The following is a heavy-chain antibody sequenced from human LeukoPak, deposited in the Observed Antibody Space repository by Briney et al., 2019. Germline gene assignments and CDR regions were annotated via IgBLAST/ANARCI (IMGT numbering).Heavy chain of an antibody. CDR3: AKHLRLLTVYAA. D-gene: IGHD2-8*01. J-gene: IGHJ5*02. CDR2: IYYSGST. CDR1: GGSISGSSYY. Sequence: SETLSLTCTVSGGSISGSSYYWGCIRQPPGKGLEWIGSIYYSGSTYYNPSLKIRVTISVHTSKNQFTLKLSSVTAADTAVYYCAKHLRLLTVYAAWSQGTLVTVSS. V-gene: IGHV4-39*01.